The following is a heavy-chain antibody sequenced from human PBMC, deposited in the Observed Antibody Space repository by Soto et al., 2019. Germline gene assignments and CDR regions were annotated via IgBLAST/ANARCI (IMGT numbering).Heavy chain of an antibody. V-gene: IGHV1-2*02. J-gene: IGHJ4*02. CDR2: INPDTGGT. Sequence: ASAKVSWKASGYTFSGYYLHWVRQAPGQGLEWMGWINPDTGGTNYAEKFQGRVTMTRDTSISTAYLEVNGLTSDDTAVFYCTRKVATFNFNLWGQGTQVTVSS. D-gene: IGHD5-12*01. CDR1: GYTFSGYY. CDR3: TRKVATFNFNL.